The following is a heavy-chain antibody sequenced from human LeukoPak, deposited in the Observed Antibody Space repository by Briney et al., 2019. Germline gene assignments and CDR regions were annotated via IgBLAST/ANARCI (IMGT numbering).Heavy chain of an antibody. D-gene: IGHD1-26*01. Sequence: ASVKVSCKAPGGTFSSYAISWVRQAPGQGLEWMGGIIPIFGTTNFAQKFQGRVTITADESTSTAYMELSSLRSEDTAVYYCARSQSGSYEFDYWGQGTLVTVSS. CDR3: ARSQSGSYEFDY. V-gene: IGHV1-69*13. CDR1: GGTFSSYA. J-gene: IGHJ4*02. CDR2: IIPIFGTT.